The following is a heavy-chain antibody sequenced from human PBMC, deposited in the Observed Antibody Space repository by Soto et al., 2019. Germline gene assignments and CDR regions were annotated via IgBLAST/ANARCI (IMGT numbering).Heavy chain of an antibody. CDR3: ARDRGTKHTLGSYYYYGMDV. CDR2: ISAYNGNT. Sequence: ASVKVSCKASGYTFTSYGISWVRQAPGQGLEWMGWISAYNGNTNYAQKLQGRVTMTTDTSTSTAYMELRSLRSDDTAVYYCARDRGTKHTLGSYYYYGMDVWGQGTTVTVSS. V-gene: IGHV1-18*04. CDR1: GYTFTSYG. J-gene: IGHJ6*02. D-gene: IGHD2-8*01.